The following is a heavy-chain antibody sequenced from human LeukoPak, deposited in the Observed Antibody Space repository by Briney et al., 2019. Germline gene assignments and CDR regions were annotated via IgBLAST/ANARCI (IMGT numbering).Heavy chain of an antibody. V-gene: IGHV4-39*01. CDR1: GGSMSSSSYY. CDR3: ARHVYGSRWIYYYYYLDV. Sequence: SETLSLTCTVSGGSMSSSSYYWGWIRQPPGKGLEGIGSMYYSGSTYYNPSLKSRVTISVDTSKNQFSLKLSSVTAADTAVYYCARHVYGSRWIYYYYYLDVWAKGTTVTVS. CDR2: MYYSGST. D-gene: IGHD6-19*01. J-gene: IGHJ6*03.